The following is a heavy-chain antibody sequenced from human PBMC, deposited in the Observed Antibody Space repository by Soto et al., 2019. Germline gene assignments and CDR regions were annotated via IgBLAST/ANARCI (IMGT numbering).Heavy chain of an antibody. CDR3: ARESEQLDRAVLYYGMDV. J-gene: IGHJ6*02. CDR2: ISAYNGNT. CDR1: GYTFTRYG. Sequence: QVQLVQSGAEVKKPGASVKVSCKDSGYTFTRYGISWVRPAPVQGLEWMGWISAYNGNTNYAQKLQGRVTMTTDTSTSTAYMELRSLRSDDTAVYYCARESEQLDRAVLYYGMDVWGQGTTVTVSS. V-gene: IGHV1-18*01. D-gene: IGHD1-1*01.